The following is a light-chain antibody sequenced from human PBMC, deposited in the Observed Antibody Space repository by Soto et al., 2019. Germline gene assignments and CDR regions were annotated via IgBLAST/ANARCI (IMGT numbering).Light chain of an antibody. J-gene: IGKJ1*01. CDR3: LQDYNYPWT. V-gene: IGKV1-6*01. CDR1: QAIRND. CDR2: AAS. Sequence: AIQMTQSPSSLSASVGDRVTITCRASQAIRNDLAWYQQKAGKAPKLLISAASILQSGVPSRFSGRGSGTDFTLTISSLQSEDLATYYCLQDYNYPWTFGQGTKVE.